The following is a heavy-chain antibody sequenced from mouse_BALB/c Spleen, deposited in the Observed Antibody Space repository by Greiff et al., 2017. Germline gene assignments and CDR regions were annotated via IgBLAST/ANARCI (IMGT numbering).Heavy chain of an antibody. CDR2: ISSGGSYT. CDR3: TNYAMDY. Sequence: EVKLQESGGGLVKPGGSLKLSCAASGFTFSSYTMSWVRQTPEKRLEWVATISSGGSYTYYPDSVKGRFTISRDNAKNTLYLQMSSLKSEDTAMYYCTNYAMDYWGQGTSVTVSS. V-gene: IGHV5-6-4*01. CDR1: GFTFSSYT. J-gene: IGHJ4*01.